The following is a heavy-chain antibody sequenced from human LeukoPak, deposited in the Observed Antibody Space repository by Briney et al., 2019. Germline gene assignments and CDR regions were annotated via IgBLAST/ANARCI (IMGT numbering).Heavy chain of an antibody. Sequence: PSQTLSLTCTVSGGSVLSGGYYWSWIRQHPGKGLEWIGYIYYSGSTYYNPSLKSRVTISVDTSKNQFSLKLSSVTAADTAVYYCARGQDGLVITSFDYWGQGTLVTVSS. J-gene: IGHJ4*02. CDR1: GGSVLSGGYY. V-gene: IGHV4-31*03. CDR2: IYYSGST. CDR3: ARGQDGLVITSFDY. D-gene: IGHD3/OR15-3a*01.